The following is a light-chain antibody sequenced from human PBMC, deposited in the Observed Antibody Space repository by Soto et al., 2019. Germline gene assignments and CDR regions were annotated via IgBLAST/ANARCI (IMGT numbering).Light chain of an antibody. Sequence: EIVMTQSPATLSVSPGERATLSCRASQSLSGNLAWYQQKPGQAPRLLTYGASTWATGIPARFSGSGSGTEFTLTISSLQSEDFAVYYCQQYNNWPLTFGGGTNVELK. V-gene: IGKV3-15*01. CDR2: GAS. CDR3: QQYNNWPLT. J-gene: IGKJ4*01. CDR1: QSLSGN.